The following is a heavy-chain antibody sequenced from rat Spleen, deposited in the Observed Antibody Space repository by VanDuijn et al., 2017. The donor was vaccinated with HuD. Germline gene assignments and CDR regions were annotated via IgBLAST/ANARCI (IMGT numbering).Heavy chain of an antibody. D-gene: IGHD1-12*02. V-gene: IGHV5-7*01. CDR1: GFTFSNTG. Sequence: EVQLVESGGGVVQPGRSLQLSCSASGFTFSNTGMHWIRQAPKKGLEWVATITYDGSITYYRDSVKGRFTISRHNAKTTPCLQMDSLRSEDTATYYCARRHYDGAYGYFDFWGPGTMVTVSS. CDR2: ITYDGSIT. CDR3: ARRHYDGAYGYFDF. J-gene: IGHJ1*01.